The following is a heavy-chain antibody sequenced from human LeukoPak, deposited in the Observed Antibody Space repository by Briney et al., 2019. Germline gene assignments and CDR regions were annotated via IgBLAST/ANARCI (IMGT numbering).Heavy chain of an antibody. CDR2: ISGSGGST. D-gene: IGHD4-17*01. Sequence: GGSLRLSCAASGFTFNSYAMSWVRQAPGKGLEWVSAISGSGGSTYYADSVKGRFTISRDNSKNTLYLQMNSLRAEDTAVYYCARDSYGDANFDSWGQGTLVTVSS. CDR3: ARDSYGDANFDS. J-gene: IGHJ4*02. V-gene: IGHV3-23*01. CDR1: GFTFNSYA.